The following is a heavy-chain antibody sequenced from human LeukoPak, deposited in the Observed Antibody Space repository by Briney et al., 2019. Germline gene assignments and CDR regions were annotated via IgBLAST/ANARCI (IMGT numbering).Heavy chain of an antibody. CDR3: AREYSGSQDGFDI. J-gene: IGHJ3*02. V-gene: IGHV4-30-4*07. CDR1: GGSISSGGYS. D-gene: IGHD1-26*01. Sequence: PSQNLSLTCAVSGGSISSGGYSWHWLRQPLEKRLERIGYIYYSGSANYNHSLKSRVTISVDASKNQFSLRLSSVTAADTAVYYCAREYSGSQDGFDIWGQGTMVTVSS. CDR2: IYYSGSA.